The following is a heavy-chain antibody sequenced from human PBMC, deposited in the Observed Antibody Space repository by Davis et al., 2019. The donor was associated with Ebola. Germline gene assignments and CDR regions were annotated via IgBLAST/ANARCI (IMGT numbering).Heavy chain of an antibody. D-gene: IGHD3-22*01. J-gene: IGHJ4*02. CDR3: AKGVTMKVVVTPSSDH. V-gene: IGHV3-23*01. CDR2: IGGTGSST. Sequence: GESLKISCAASGFTFSSYGMSWVRQAPGKGLEWVSAIGGTGSSTYYADPVKGRFTISRDNSKNTLYLQMNSLRAEDTAVYYCAKGVTMKVVVTPSSDHWGQGTLVTVSS. CDR1: GFTFSSYG.